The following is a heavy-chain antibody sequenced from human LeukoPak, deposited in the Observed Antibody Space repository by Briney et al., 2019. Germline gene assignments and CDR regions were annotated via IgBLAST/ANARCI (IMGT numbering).Heavy chain of an antibody. J-gene: IGHJ5*02. CDR2: IYTSGST. Sequence: SETLSLTCTVSGCSISSYYWSWIRQPAGKGLEWIGRIYTSGSTNYNPSLKSRVTMSVDTSKNQFSLKLSSVTAADTAVYYCARGRYDYVWGSYRNWFDPWGQGTLVTVSS. D-gene: IGHD3-16*02. CDR1: GCSISSYY. CDR3: ARGRYDYVWGSYRNWFDP. V-gene: IGHV4-4*07.